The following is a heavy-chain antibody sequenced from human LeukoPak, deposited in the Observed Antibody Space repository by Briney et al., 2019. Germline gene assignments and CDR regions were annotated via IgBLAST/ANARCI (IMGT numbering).Heavy chain of an antibody. D-gene: IGHD2-2*01. V-gene: IGHV1-69*05. CDR3: ARDFGPYCSSTSCSSPYNWFDP. CDR1: GGTFSSYA. Sequence: ASVKVSCKASGGTFSSYAISWVRQAPGQGLEWMGGIIPIFGTANYVQKFQGRVTITTDESTSTAYMELSSLRSEDTAVYYCARDFGPYCSSTSCSSPYNWFDPWGQGTLVTVSS. J-gene: IGHJ5*02. CDR2: IIPIFGTA.